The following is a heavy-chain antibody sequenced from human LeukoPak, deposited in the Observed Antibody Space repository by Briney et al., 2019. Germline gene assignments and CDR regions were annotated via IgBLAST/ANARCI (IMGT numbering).Heavy chain of an antibody. Sequence: GGSLRLSCVVSGFTISSHSMNWVRQAPGKGLEWVSSISENSKDIFYVDSVKGRFTISRDNAKNSLYLQMNSLRADDTAVYYCARDWGVDYDSSGPTDYWGLGTLVTVSS. CDR3: ARDWGVDYDSSGPTDY. V-gene: IGHV3-21*01. CDR1: GFTISSHS. J-gene: IGHJ4*02. D-gene: IGHD3-22*01. CDR2: ISENSKDI.